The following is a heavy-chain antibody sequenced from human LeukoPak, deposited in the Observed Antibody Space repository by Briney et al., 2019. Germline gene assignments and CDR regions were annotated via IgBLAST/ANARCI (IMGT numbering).Heavy chain of an antibody. Sequence: SETLSLTCTVSGGSIRSSTYYWGWIRQPPGKGLEWIGTIYYTRSTYYNVSLKSRVTISVDTSKNQFSLKLSSVTAADTAVYYCARLVVVVTANLRYFDYRGQGTLVTLSS. CDR1: GGSIRSSTYY. J-gene: IGHJ4*02. CDR2: IYYTRST. V-gene: IGHV4-39*01. CDR3: ARLVVVVTANLRYFDY. D-gene: IGHD2-15*01.